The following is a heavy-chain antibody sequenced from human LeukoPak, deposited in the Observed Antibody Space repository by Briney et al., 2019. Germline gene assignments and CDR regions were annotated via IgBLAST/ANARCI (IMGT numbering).Heavy chain of an antibody. J-gene: IGHJ4*02. V-gene: IGHV1-69*06. Sequence: PVKVSCKASGGTFSSYAISWVRQAPGQGLEWMGGIIPIFGTANYAQKFQGRVTITADRSTTTAYMELSSLRSEDTAVYYCARVPQGSSWPYYFDYWGQGTLVTVSS. CDR3: ARVPQGSSWPYYFDY. D-gene: IGHD6-13*01. CDR1: GGTFSSYA. CDR2: IIPIFGTA.